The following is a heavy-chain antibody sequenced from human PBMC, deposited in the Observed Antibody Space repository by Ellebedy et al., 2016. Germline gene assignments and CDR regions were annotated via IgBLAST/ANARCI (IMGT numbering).Heavy chain of an antibody. V-gene: IGHV1-3*01. CDR3: AREVTIFGVVTRKALDY. Sequence: ASVKVSCRASGYTFTSYAMHWVRQAPGQRLEWMGWINGGNGNTKYSQKFQDRVIITRDTSARTAYMELSSLRSEDTAVYHCAREVTIFGVVTRKALDYWGQGTLVTVPS. CDR1: GYTFTSYA. D-gene: IGHD3-3*01. CDR2: INGGNGNT. J-gene: IGHJ4*02.